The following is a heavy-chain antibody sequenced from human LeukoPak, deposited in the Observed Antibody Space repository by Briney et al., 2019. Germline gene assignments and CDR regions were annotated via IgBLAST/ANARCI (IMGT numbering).Heavy chain of an antibody. Sequence: ASVKVSCKASGYTFAAYYMHWVRQAPGQGLEWMGWINPNSGGTNYAQKFQGRVTMTRDTSISTAYMELSSLRSDDTAVFYCARGNIATRRGENWFDPWGQGTLVTVSS. CDR2: INPNSGGT. V-gene: IGHV1-2*02. CDR3: ARGNIATRRGENWFDP. CDR1: GYTFAAYY. J-gene: IGHJ5*02. D-gene: IGHD6-6*01.